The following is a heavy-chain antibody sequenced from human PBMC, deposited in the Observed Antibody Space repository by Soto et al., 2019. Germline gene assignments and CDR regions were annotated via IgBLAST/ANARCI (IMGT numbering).Heavy chain of an antibody. J-gene: IGHJ4*01. CDR3: AIHVVESLSFGERVHHFDY. Sequence: GESLKISCKGSGYSFTSYWIGWVRQMPGKGLEWMGIIYPGDSDTRYSPSFQGQVTISADKSISTAYLQWSSLKASDTPMYYCAIHVVESLSFGERVHHFDYWGNGTLVTVAS. CDR1: GYSFTSYW. V-gene: IGHV5-51*01. D-gene: IGHD3-10*01. CDR2: IYPGDSDT.